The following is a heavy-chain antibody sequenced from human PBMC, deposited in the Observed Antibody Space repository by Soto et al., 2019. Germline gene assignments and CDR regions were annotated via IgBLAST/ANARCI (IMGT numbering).Heavy chain of an antibody. CDR2: ISGSGGST. J-gene: IGHJ6*02. CDR3: AKDRVGWVVRGVIITVQHYYGMDV. Sequence: PGGSLRLSCAASGFTFSSYAMSWVRQAPGKGLEWVSAISGSGGSTYYADSVKGRFTISRDNSKNTLYLQMNSLRAEDTAVYYCAKDRVGWVVRGVIITVQHYYGMDVWGQGTTVTVSS. CDR1: GFTFSSYA. D-gene: IGHD3-10*01. V-gene: IGHV3-23*01.